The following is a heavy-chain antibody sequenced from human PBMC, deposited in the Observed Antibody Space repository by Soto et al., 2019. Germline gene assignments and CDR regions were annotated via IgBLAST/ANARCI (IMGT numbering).Heavy chain of an antibody. Sequence: QVQLVESGGGVVQPGRSLRLSCAASGFTFSSYGMHWVRQAPGKGLEWVAVISFDGSNKYYADSVKGRFTISRDNSKNTLYLQMNSLRAEDTAVYYCAKDSAAAAGDWYFDLWGRGTLVTVSS. V-gene: IGHV3-30*18. CDR1: GFTFSSYG. J-gene: IGHJ2*01. CDR3: AKDSAAAAGDWYFDL. CDR2: ISFDGSNK. D-gene: IGHD6-13*01.